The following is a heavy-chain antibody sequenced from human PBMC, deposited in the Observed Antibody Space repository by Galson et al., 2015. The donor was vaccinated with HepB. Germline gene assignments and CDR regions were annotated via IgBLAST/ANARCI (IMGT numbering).Heavy chain of an antibody. CDR3: ARVGPRGSPGDDP. CDR2: ISSSSSTI. V-gene: IGHV3-48*01. J-gene: IGHJ5*02. Sequence: SLRLSCAASGFTFSSYSMNWVRQAPGKGLEWVSYISSSSSTIYYADSVKGRFTISRDNAKNSLYLQMNSLRAEDTAVYYCARVGPRGSPGDDPWGQGTLVTVSS. CDR1: GFTFSSYS. D-gene: IGHD3-16*01.